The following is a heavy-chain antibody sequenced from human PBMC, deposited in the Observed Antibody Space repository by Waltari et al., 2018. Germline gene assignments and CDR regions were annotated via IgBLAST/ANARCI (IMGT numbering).Heavy chain of an antibody. Sequence: QLVQSGPEVKKPGASVKVSCKASGYPFNIFGVTWVRQAPGQGLEWMGGISASNVNTNYAGKVQDRVTMTTDTSTNTAYMELKSLRFDDTAVYYCARAGAEVTTHFDVWGQGTPVTVSS. J-gene: IGHJ4*02. V-gene: IGHV1-18*01. D-gene: IGHD4-17*01. CDR2: ISASNVNT. CDR1: GYPFNIFG. CDR3: ARAGAEVTTHFDV.